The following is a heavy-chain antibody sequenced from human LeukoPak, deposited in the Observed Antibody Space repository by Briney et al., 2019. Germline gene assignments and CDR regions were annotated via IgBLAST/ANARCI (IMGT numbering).Heavy chain of an antibody. V-gene: IGHV3-74*03. CDR1: GFSFSSYW. CDR3: VRGGARRGFYTMDV. D-gene: IGHD2/OR15-2a*01. J-gene: IGHJ6*02. CDR2: VNSDGSST. Sequence: GGSLRLSCAASGFSFSSYWMHWVRQAPGKGLEWVSRVNSDGSSTVNADSAKGRFIISRDNAKKTLELEMHSLRAEDTAVYYCVRGGARRGFYTMDVWGQGTTVIVSS.